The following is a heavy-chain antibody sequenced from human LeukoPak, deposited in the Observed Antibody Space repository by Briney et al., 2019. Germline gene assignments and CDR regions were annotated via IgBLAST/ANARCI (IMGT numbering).Heavy chain of an antibody. Sequence: GGSLRLSCVVSGFTFRNEEMNWVRQAPGKGLEWVAYMNQLGNEKNYLDSVKGRFTISRDNAKNSLYLQMNSLRAEDTAVYYCARGTYYYEFWGQGTLVTVSS. D-gene: IGHD3-16*01. CDR3: ARGTYYYEF. CDR1: GFTFRNEE. V-gene: IGHV3-7*04. CDR2: MNQLGNEK. J-gene: IGHJ4*02.